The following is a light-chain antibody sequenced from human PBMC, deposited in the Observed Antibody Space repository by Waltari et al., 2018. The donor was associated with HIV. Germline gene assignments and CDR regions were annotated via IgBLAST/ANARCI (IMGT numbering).Light chain of an antibody. CDR3: QQYYSYPWT. Sequence: AIRMTPSPSSFSASTGDRATITCRASQGISSYLAWYQQKPGKAPKLLIYAASTLQSGVPSRFSGSGSGTDFTLTISCLQSEDFATYYCQQYYSYPWTFGQGTKVEIK. CDR2: AAS. V-gene: IGKV1-8*01. J-gene: IGKJ1*01. CDR1: QGISSY.